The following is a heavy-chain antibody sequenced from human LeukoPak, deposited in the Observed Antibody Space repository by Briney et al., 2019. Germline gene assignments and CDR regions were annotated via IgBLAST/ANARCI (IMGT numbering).Heavy chain of an antibody. V-gene: IGHV3-48*02. Sequence: GGSLRLSCAASGFTFSSYRMNWVRQAPGKGLEWVSFISSSMSTKYYADSVKGRFTISRDNAKNSLYLQMNSLRDEDTAVYYCARGYNYGPPNGMDVWGQGTTFTVFS. D-gene: IGHD1-1*01. CDR2: ISSSMSTK. CDR1: GFTFSSYR. J-gene: IGHJ6*02. CDR3: ARGYNYGPPNGMDV.